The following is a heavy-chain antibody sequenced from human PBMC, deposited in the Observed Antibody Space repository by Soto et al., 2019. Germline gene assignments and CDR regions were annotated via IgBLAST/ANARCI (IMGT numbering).Heavy chain of an antibody. D-gene: IGHD6-25*01. V-gene: IGHV4-4*07. CDR1: GGSISSYY. J-gene: IGHJ5*02. CDR3: ARGQAGDVLESIDL. CDR2: IYTSGST. Sequence: SLTCTVSGGSISSYYWSWIRQPAGKGLEWIWRIYTSGSTNYNPSLKSRVTMSVDTSKNQISLKLSSVTAAVTAGDYCARGQAGDVLESIDLWGQGTLVTVSS.